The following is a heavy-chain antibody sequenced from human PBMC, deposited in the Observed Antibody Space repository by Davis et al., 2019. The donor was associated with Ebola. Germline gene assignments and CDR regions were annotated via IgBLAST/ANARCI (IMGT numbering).Heavy chain of an antibody. CDR1: GGSFSGYY. Sequence: MPSETLSLTCAVYGGSFSGYYWSWIRQPPGKGLEWIGEINHSGSTNYNPSLKSRVTISVDTSKNQFSLKLSSVTAADTAVYYCARGRARADIWGQGTMVTVSS. V-gene: IGHV4-34*01. CDR2: INHSGST. J-gene: IGHJ3*02. CDR3: ARGRARADI.